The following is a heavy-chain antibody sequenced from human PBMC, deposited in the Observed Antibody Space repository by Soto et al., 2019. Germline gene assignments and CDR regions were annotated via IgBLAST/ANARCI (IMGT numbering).Heavy chain of an antibody. CDR2: IYYSGST. CDR1: GGSISSSSYF. Sequence: SETLSLTCTVSGGSISSSSYFWGWIRQPPGKGLEWIGSIYYSGSTYYNPSLKSRVTVSVDTSKNQFSLKLSSVTAADTAVYYCARHRSDFWSGPMDVWGQGTTVTVSS. J-gene: IGHJ6*02. CDR3: ARHRSDFWSGPMDV. V-gene: IGHV4-39*01. D-gene: IGHD3-3*01.